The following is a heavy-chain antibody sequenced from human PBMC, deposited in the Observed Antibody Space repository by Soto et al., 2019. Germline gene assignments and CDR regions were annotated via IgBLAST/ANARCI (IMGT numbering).Heavy chain of an antibody. V-gene: IGHV3-30-3*01. J-gene: IGHJ6*02. D-gene: IGHD6-6*01. CDR2: ISYDGSNK. Sequence: GGSLRLSCAASGFTFSSYAMHWVRQAPGKGLEWVAVISYDGSNKYYADSVKGRFTISRDNSKNTLYLQMNSLRAEDTAVYYCARGHSSSPYYYYYYGMDVWGQGTTVTISS. CDR3: ARGHSSSPYYYYYYGMDV. CDR1: GFTFSSYA.